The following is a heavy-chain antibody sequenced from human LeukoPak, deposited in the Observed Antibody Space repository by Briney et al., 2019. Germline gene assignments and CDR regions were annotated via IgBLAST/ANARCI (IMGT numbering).Heavy chain of an antibody. CDR2: ITGTGDST. Sequence: GGSLRLSCAASGFTFSSYAMSWVRQAPGKGLEWVSLITGTGDSTYYADSVKGRFTISRDNSKNTLYLQMNSLRAEDTAVYYCANGIAAAVDYFDYWGQGTLVTVSS. CDR1: GFTFSSYA. D-gene: IGHD6-13*01. V-gene: IGHV3-23*01. J-gene: IGHJ4*02. CDR3: ANGIAAAVDYFDY.